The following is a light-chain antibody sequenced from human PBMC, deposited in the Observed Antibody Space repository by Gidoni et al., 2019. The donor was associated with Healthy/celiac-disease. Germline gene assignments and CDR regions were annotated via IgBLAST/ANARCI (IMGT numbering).Light chain of an antibody. Sequence: DIQMTQSPSSLSASVGDRVTITCRASQSISSYLNWYQQKPGKAPKLLIYAASSLQSGVPSRFSGSGTGTDFTVTISSRQPEDCANYYCEQSDSTLTFGGGTKVEIK. CDR3: EQSDSTLT. CDR1: QSISSY. J-gene: IGKJ4*01. CDR2: AAS. V-gene: IGKV1-39*01.